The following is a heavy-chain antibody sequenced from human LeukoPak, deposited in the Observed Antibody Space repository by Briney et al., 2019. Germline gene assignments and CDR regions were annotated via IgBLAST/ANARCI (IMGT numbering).Heavy chain of an antibody. CDR1: GYTFTSYD. Sequence: ASVKVSCKASGYTFTSYDINWVRQATGQGLEWMRWMNPNSGNTGYAQKFQGRVTMTRNTSISTAYMELSSLRSEDTAVYYCARGKIAAPPWFDPWGQGTLVTVSS. CDR2: MNPNSGNT. J-gene: IGHJ5*02. D-gene: IGHD6-6*01. CDR3: ARGKIAAPPWFDP. V-gene: IGHV1-8*01.